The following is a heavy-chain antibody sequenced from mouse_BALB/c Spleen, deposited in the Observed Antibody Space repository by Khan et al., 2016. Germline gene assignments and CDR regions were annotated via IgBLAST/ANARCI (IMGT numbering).Heavy chain of an antibody. V-gene: IGHV3-2*02. J-gene: IGHJ3*01. CDR1: GYSITSDYA. CDR2: ISYSGST. D-gene: IGHD1-1*01. CDR3: AILIYDYGSRFAY. Sequence: EVQLQESGPGLVKPSQSLSLTCTVTGYSITSDYAWNWIRQFPGNKLEWMGYISYSGSTSYNPSLKSRISITRDTSKNQFFLQLNSVTTEDTATYYCAILIYDYGSRFAYWGQGTLVTVSA.